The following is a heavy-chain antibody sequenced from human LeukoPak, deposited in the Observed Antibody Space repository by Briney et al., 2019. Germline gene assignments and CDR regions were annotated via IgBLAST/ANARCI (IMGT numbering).Heavy chain of an antibody. J-gene: IGHJ4*02. Sequence: GASVKVSCKASGYTFISYYIHWVRRAPGQGVAWMGMINPSGGSTRYAQKFQGTIPMTRGTSKRTAYMALRRLRSEDTAVYSCARSDAPPIEVAGIDHWGQGTLVTVSS. CDR3: ARSDAPPIEVAGIDH. D-gene: IGHD6-19*01. CDR2: INPSGGST. CDR1: GYTFISYY. V-gene: IGHV1-46*01.